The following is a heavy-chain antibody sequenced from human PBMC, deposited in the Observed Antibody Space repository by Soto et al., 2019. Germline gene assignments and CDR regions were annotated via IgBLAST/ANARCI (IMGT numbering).Heavy chain of an antibody. CDR1: CGSISSGGYY. V-gene: IGHV4-31*03. Sequence: SVTLSLTRTVSCGSISSGGYYRSLIRQHPGKGLEWIGYIYYSGSTYYNPSLKSRVTISVDTSKNQFSLKLSSVTAADTAVYYCARDSPFASGYYRGALGFFDYWGQGTLVTVSS. J-gene: IGHJ4*02. D-gene: IGHD3-3*01. CDR3: ARDSPFASGYYRGALGFFDY. CDR2: IYYSGST.